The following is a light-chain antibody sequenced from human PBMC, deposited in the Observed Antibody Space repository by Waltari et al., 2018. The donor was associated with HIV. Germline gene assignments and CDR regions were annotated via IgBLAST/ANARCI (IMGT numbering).Light chain of an antibody. CDR2: GNS. J-gene: IGLJ3*02. CDR3: QSYDRSLSAWV. V-gene: IGLV1-40*01. Sequence: QSVLAQPPSVSGAPGQRVTISCTGSRSNIGAAYHVYWYQHVPGTAPKPLSYGNSKRPSGVPNRFAGSKSDTSASLAITGLQAEDEADYYCQSYDRSLSAWVFGGGTRLNVL. CDR1: RSNIGAAYH.